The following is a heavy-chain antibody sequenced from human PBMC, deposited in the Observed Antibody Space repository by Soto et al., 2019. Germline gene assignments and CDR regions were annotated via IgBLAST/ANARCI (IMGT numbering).Heavy chain of an antibody. V-gene: IGHV3-21*01. Sequence: WWSLRLSCAASGFTFSSYSMNWFRQAPGKGLEWVSSISSSSSYIYYADSVKGRFTISRDNAKNSLYLQMNSLRAEDTAVYYCARDRGSSSWFQFDYWGQGTLVTVSS. CDR3: ARDRGSSSWFQFDY. D-gene: IGHD6-13*01. J-gene: IGHJ4*02. CDR2: ISSSSSYI. CDR1: GFTFSSYS.